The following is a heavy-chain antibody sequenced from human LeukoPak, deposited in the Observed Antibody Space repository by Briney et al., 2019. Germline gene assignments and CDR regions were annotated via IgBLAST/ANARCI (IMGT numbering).Heavy chain of an antibody. CDR1: GGSISNYY. D-gene: IGHD3-3*01. CDR3: ARVDYDFWSGYSYYYYMDV. J-gene: IGHJ6*03. Sequence: SETLSLTCTVSGGSISNYYWSWIRQPPGKELEWIGYIYYSGSTNYNPSLKSRVTISVDTSKNQFSLKLSSVTAADTAVYYCARVDYDFWSGYSYYYYMDVWGKGTTVTVSS. CDR2: IYYSGST. V-gene: IGHV4-59*01.